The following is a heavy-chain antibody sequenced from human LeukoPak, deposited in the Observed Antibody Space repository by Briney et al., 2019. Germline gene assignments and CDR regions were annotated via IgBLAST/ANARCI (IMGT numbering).Heavy chain of an antibody. CDR1: GFTFDDYA. D-gene: IGHD3-10*01. V-gene: IGHV3-9*01. Sequence: PGRSLRLPCAASGFTFDDYAMHWVRQAPGKGLEWVSGISWNSGSIGYADSVKGRFTISRDNAKNSLYLQMNSLRAEDTALYYCAKPTGYGSGSYYRPDAFDIWGQGTMVTVSS. CDR2: ISWNSGSI. CDR3: AKPTGYGSGSYYRPDAFDI. J-gene: IGHJ3*02.